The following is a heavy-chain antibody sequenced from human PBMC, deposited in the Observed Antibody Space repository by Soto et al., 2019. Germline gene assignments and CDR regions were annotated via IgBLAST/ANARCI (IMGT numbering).Heavy chain of an antibody. Sequence: ASVKVSCKASGYTFTGYYMHWVRQAPGQGLEWMGWINPNSGGTNYAQKFQGRVTMTRNTSISTAYMELSSLRSEDTAVYYCARGRKHSSSWYLVEHWGQGTLVTVSS. CDR1: GYTFTGYY. J-gene: IGHJ1*01. D-gene: IGHD6-13*01. CDR3: ARGRKHSSSWYLVEH. V-gene: IGHV1-2*02. CDR2: INPNSGGT.